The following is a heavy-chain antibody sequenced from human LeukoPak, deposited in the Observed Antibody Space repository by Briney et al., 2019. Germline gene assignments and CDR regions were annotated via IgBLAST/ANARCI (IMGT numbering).Heavy chain of an antibody. CDR2: ISSCSSTI. J-gene: IGHJ5*02. Sequence: PGGSLRLSCAASGFTFSSYSMNWLRQAPGKGLEWVSYISSCSSTIYYADSVKGRFTISRDNAKNSLYLQMNSLRDEDTAVYYCTRDTTRRGGVYVGWSNPWGQGTLVTVSS. D-gene: IGHD5/OR15-5a*01. CDR3: TRDTTRRGGVYVGWSNP. V-gene: IGHV3-48*02. CDR1: GFTFSSYS.